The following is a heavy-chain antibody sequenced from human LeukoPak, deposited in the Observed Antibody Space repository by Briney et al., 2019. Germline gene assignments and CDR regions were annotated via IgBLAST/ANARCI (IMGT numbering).Heavy chain of an antibody. CDR2: ISYDGSNK. CDR3: AKDRSREEKVLHDYGLLDY. D-gene: IGHD4-17*01. J-gene: IGHJ4*02. CDR1: GFTFSSYG. Sequence: PGGSLRLSCAASGFTFSSYGMHWVRQAPGKGLEWVAVISYDGSNKYYADSVKGRFTISRDNSKNTLYLQMNSLRAEDTAVYYCAKDRSREEKVLHDYGLLDYWGQGTLVTVSS. V-gene: IGHV3-30*18.